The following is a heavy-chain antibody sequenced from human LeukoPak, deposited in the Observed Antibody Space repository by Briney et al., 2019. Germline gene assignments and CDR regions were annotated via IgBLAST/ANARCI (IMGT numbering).Heavy chain of an antibody. CDR2: INQDGSDK. Sequence: GGSLRLSCAASGITFSIYWMSWVRQAPGKGLEWVANINQDGSDKYYVDSVKGRFTISRDNAKNSLYLQMNSLRAEDTAVYYCARADWGSVDYWGQGTLVTVSS. D-gene: IGHD7-27*01. CDR3: ARADWGSVDY. J-gene: IGHJ4*02. V-gene: IGHV3-7*01. CDR1: GITFSIYW.